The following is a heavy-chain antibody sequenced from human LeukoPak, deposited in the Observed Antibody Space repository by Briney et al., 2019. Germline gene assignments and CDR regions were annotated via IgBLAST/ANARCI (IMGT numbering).Heavy chain of an antibody. D-gene: IGHD3-16*02. V-gene: IGHV3-53*04. CDR3: AREVFGGVIAY. Sequence: GGSLRLSCAASGFTVSSNYMSWDRQAPGKGLEWVSVIYSGGSTHYADSVKGRFTISRHNSKNTLYLQMNSLRAEDTAVYYCAREVFGGVIAYWGQGTLVTVSS. CDR2: IYSGGST. CDR1: GFTVSSNY. J-gene: IGHJ4*02.